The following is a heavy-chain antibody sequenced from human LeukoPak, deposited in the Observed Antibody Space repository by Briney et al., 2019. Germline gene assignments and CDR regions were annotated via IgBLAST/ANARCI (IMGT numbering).Heavy chain of an antibody. D-gene: IGHD3-16*02. CDR2: IRYDGSNK. CDR3: ARGPFRSDPNDY. V-gene: IGHV3-30*02. J-gene: IGHJ4*02. CDR1: GFTFSSYG. Sequence: PGGSLRLSCAASGFTFSSYGMHWVRQAPGKGLEWVAFIRYDGSNKYYADSVKGRFTISRDNSKNTLYLQMNSLRAEDTAVYYCARGPFRSDPNDYWGQGTLVTVSS.